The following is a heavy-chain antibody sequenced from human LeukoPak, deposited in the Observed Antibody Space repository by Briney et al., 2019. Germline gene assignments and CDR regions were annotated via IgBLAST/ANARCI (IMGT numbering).Heavy chain of an antibody. CDR1: GYTFTSYD. Sequence: ASVKVSCKASGYTFTSYDINWVRQATGQGLEWMGWMNPNSGNTGYAQKFQGRVTITRNTSIGTAYMELSSLRSEDTAVYYCARDETAAHFDYWGQGTLVTVSS. CDR3: ARDETAAHFDY. V-gene: IGHV1-8*03. CDR2: MNPNSGNT. J-gene: IGHJ4*02. D-gene: IGHD6-13*01.